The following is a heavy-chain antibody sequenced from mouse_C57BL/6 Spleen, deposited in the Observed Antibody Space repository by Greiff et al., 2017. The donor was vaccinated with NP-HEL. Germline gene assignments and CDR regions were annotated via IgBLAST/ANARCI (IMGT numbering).Heavy chain of an antibody. D-gene: IGHD5-1-1*01. V-gene: IGHV5-17*01. CDR2: ISSGSSTI. CDR3: ARDTLGY. CDR1: GFTFSDYG. Sequence: EVHLVESGGGLVKPGGSLKLSCAASGFTFSDYGMHWVRQAPEKGLEWVAYISSGSSTIYYADTVKGRFTISRDNAKNTLFLQMTSLRSEDTAMYYCARDTLGYWGQGTTLTVSS. J-gene: IGHJ2*01.